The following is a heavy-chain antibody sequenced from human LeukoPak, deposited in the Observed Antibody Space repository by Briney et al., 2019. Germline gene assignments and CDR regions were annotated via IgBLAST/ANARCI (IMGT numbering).Heavy chain of an antibody. J-gene: IGHJ4*02. CDR1: GGTFSSYA. V-gene: IGHV1-69*13. CDR2: IIPIFGTA. CDR3: ASSYSSSWYGIYFDY. D-gene: IGHD6-13*01. Sequence: SVKVSCKASGGTFSSYAVSWVRQAPGQGLEWMGGIIPIFGTANYAQKFQGRVTITADESTSTAYMELSSLRSEDTAVYYCASSYSSSWYGIYFDYWGQGTLVTVSS.